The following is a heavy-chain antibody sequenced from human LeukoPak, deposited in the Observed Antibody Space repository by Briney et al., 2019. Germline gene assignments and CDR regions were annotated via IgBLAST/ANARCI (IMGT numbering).Heavy chain of an antibody. D-gene: IGHD3-10*01. J-gene: IGHJ6*04. CDR3: ARGRMVRGVTHYYGMDV. V-gene: IGHV4-34*01. CDR2: INHSGST. CDR1: GGSFSGYY. Sequence: SETLSLTCAVYGGSFSGYYWSWIRQPPGKGLEWIGEINHSGSTNYNPSLKSRVTISVDTSKNQFSLKLSSVSAADTAVYYCARGRMVRGVTHYYGMDVWGKGTTVTVSS.